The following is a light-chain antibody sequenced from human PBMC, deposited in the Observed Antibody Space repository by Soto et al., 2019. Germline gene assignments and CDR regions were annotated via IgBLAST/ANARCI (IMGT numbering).Light chain of an antibody. CDR3: QQYKNWPPLT. J-gene: IGKJ4*01. Sequence: EIVMTQSPATLSVSPGETATLSCRASQSVSYNLAWYQQKPGQGPRLLIYGAFSRATGIPARVSGSGSGTEFTLTIGSLQSEDFAVYYCQQYKNWPPLTFGGGTKVEIK. V-gene: IGKV3-15*01. CDR2: GAF. CDR1: QSVSYN.